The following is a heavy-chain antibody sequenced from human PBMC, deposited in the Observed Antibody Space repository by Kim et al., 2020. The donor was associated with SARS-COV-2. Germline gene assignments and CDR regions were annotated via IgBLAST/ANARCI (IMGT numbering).Heavy chain of an antibody. J-gene: IGHJ4*02. CDR3: ARSGNGYNAFGI. Sequence: YAASVEGRYTISRDNAKNSMYLQRNYLRDEETAVYYCARSGNGYNAFGIWGQGVLVTVSS. D-gene: IGHD5-12*01. V-gene: IGHV3-11*01.